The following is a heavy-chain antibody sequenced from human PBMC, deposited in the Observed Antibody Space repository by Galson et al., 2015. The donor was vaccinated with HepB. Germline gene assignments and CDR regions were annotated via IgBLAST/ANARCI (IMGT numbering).Heavy chain of an antibody. J-gene: IGHJ6*02. D-gene: IGHD3-3*01. V-gene: IGHV3-11*06. CDR1: GYTFSDYY. Sequence: SLRLSCAASGYTFSDYYMSWIRQAPGKGLEWVSYISSNSTYTKYADSVKGRFTISRDNAKNALYLQMNSLRAEDTAVYYCAREGYDFWSSYPIPNNYYGMDVWGQGTTVTVS. CDR2: ISSNSTYT. CDR3: AREGYDFWSSYPIPNNYYGMDV.